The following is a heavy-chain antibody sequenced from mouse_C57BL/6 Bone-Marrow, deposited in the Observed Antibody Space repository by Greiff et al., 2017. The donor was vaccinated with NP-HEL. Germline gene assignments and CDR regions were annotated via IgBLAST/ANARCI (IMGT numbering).Heavy chain of an antibody. Sequence: EVMLVESEGGLVQPGRSMKLSCTASGFTFSDYYMAWVRQVPEKGLEWVANINYDGSSTYYLDSLKSRFIISRDNAKNILYLQMSSLKSEDTATYYCAREQGIYDGYPYYFDYWGQGTTLTVSS. CDR3: AREQGIYDGYPYYFDY. CDR2: INYDGSST. J-gene: IGHJ2*01. V-gene: IGHV5-16*01. CDR1: GFTFSDYY. D-gene: IGHD2-3*01.